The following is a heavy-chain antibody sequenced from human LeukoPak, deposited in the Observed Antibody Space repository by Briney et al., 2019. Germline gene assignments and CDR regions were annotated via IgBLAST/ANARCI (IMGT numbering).Heavy chain of an antibody. J-gene: IGHJ4*02. CDR1: GFTFSSYS. V-gene: IGHV3-21*01. D-gene: IGHD5-12*01. Sequence: PGGSLRLSCAASGFTFSSYSMNWVRQAPGKGLEWVSSISSSSSYIYYADSVKGRFTISRDNAKNSLYLQMNSLRAEDTAVYYCARGAGIVATNYFDYWGQGTLVTVSS. CDR3: ARGAGIVATNYFDY. CDR2: ISSSSSYI.